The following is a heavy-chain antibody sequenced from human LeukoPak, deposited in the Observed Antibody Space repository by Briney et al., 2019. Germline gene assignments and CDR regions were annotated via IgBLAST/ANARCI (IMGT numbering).Heavy chain of an antibody. Sequence: SETLSLTGTVSGGSISSHFWSWIRQPPGKTLEWIGYIYYSGSTNYNPSLRSRVTISVDSSKNQFSLKLNSVTAADTAVYYCARGSGQWGFDSWGQGTLVTVSS. D-gene: IGHD3-10*01. J-gene: IGHJ4*02. CDR3: ARGSGQWGFDS. CDR1: GGSISSHF. V-gene: IGHV4-59*11. CDR2: IYYSGST.